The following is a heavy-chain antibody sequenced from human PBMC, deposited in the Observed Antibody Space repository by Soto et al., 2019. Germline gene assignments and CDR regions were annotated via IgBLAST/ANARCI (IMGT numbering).Heavy chain of an antibody. D-gene: IGHD2-2*01. Sequence: KPSETLSLTCTVSGGSISSGGYYWSWIRQHPGKGLEWIGYIYYSGSTYYNPSLKSRVTISVDTSKNQFSLKLSSVTAADTAVYYCATYCSSTSCQRNTFDYWGQGTLVTVSS. V-gene: IGHV4-31*03. J-gene: IGHJ4*02. CDR3: ATYCSSTSCQRNTFDY. CDR1: GGSISSGGYY. CDR2: IYYSGST.